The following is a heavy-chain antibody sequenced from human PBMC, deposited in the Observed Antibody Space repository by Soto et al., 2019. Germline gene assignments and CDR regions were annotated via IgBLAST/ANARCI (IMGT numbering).Heavy chain of an antibody. CDR2: INAGNGNT. J-gene: IGHJ4*02. CDR3: ARGSYCSGGSCAHRPHYFDY. D-gene: IGHD2-15*01. V-gene: IGHV1-3*01. Sequence: ASVKVSFKASGYTFTSYAMHWVRQAPGQRLEWMGWINAGNGNTKYSQKFQGRVTITRDTSASTAYMELSSLRSEDTAVYYCARGSYCSGGSCAHRPHYFDYWGQGTLVTVSS. CDR1: GYTFTSYA.